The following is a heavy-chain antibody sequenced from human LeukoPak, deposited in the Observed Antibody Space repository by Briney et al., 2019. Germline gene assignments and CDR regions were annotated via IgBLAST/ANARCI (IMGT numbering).Heavy chain of an antibody. CDR1: GFTFSSYA. D-gene: IGHD6-6*01. V-gene: IGHV3-23*01. Sequence: PGGSLRLSCAASGFTFSSYAMSWVRQAPGKGLQWVSGISDSGGNTYYADSVRGRFTISRDNSKNTLYLQMNSPRAEDTAVYYCARHRSSWLIDYWGQGTLVTVSS. CDR2: ISDSGGNT. CDR3: ARHRSSWLIDY. J-gene: IGHJ4*02.